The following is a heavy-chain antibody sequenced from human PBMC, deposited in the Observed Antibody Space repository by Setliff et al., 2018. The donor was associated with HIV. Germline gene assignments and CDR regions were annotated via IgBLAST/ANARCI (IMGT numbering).Heavy chain of an antibody. CDR1: GDSISSDFYI. CDR2: IYYNGNA. V-gene: IGHV4-59*12. Sequence: SETLSLTCSVSGDSISSDFYIWIRQPPGKGLEWIGYIYYNGNAYYNPSLKSRVDMSLDISKNQFSLNVSFVTAADTAVYYCARDKGRPHYYDDTGSYRSDALDIWGQGTMVTVSS. D-gene: IGHD3-22*01. CDR3: ARDKGRPHYYDDTGSYRSDALDI. J-gene: IGHJ3*02.